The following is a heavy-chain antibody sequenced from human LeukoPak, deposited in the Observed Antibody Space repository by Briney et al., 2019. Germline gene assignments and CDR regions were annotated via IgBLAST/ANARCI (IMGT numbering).Heavy chain of an antibody. CDR3: ARVYGSTWYPDAFDI. V-gene: IGHV3-7*03. CDR1: GFIFSRNW. Sequence: PGGSLRLSCAASGFIFSRNWMSWVRQAPGKGLEWVANIKQDGSEKFYVDSVKDRSTISRDNAKNSLYLQMNSLRAEDTAIYYCARVYGSTWYPDAFDIWGQGTMVTVSS. J-gene: IGHJ3*02. D-gene: IGHD2-2*01. CDR2: IKQDGSEK.